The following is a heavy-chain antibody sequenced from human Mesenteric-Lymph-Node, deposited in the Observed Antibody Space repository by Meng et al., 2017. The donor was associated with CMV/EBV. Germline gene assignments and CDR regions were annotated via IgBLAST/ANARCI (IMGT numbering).Heavy chain of an antibody. J-gene: IGHJ6*02. V-gene: IGHV1-8*01. Sequence: ASVKVSCKASGYTFTSYDINWVRQATGQGLEWMGWMNPNSGNTGYAQKFQERVTITRDMSTSTAYMELSSLRSEDTAVYYCAAERGNSGSYNNYYYYGMDVWGQGTTVTVSS. CDR1: GYTFTSYD. CDR2: MNPNSGNT. CDR3: AAERGNSGSYNNYYYYGMDV. D-gene: IGHD1-26*01.